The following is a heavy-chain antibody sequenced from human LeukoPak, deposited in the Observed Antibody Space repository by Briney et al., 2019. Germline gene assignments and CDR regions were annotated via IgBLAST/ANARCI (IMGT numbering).Heavy chain of an antibody. CDR2: LSGSGDKT. D-gene: IGHD4-11*01. Sequence: GGSLRLSCAASGFTFSSYAMSWVRQAPGKGLEWVSALSGSGDKTFYADSVKGRFTISRDNSRNTLYLQMNSLRAEDTAVYYCAKDLNYGFDYWGQGTLVTVSS. V-gene: IGHV3-23*01. CDR3: AKDLNYGFDY. J-gene: IGHJ4*02. CDR1: GFTFSSYA.